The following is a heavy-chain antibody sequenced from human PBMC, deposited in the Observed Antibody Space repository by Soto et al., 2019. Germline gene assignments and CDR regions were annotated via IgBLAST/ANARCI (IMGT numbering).Heavy chain of an antibody. CDR3: ANEVRGRGYYRDRDY. Sequence: GGSLRLPYAASGVTFRGHGVHWVSQALGKGLEWVAVISYDGVNKYYADSVKGRFTISRDNSKNTLNLQMNSLRAEDTAVYYCANEVRGRGYYRDRDYWGQGTLVTVSS. V-gene: IGHV3-30*18. CDR2: ISYDGVNK. CDR1: GVTFRGHG. D-gene: IGHD4-4*01. J-gene: IGHJ4*02.